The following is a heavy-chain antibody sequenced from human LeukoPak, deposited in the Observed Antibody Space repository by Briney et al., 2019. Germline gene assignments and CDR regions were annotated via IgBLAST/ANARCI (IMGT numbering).Heavy chain of an antibody. CDR3: AREVRGGATLLGVGEYDY. CDR1: GGSISSGSYY. Sequence: SETLSLTCTVSGGSISSGSYYWSWIRQPAGRGLEWIGRIYTSGSTNYNPSLKSPVTISVATSKNPFSLKLSSVTAADTAVYYCAREVRGGATLLGVGEYDYWGQGTLVTVSS. V-gene: IGHV4-61*02. CDR2: IYTSGST. D-gene: IGHD3-10*01. J-gene: IGHJ4*02.